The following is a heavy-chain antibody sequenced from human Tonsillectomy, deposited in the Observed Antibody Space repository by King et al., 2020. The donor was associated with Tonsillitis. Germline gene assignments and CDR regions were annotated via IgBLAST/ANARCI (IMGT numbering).Heavy chain of an antibody. V-gene: IGHV3-30-3*01. D-gene: IGHD1-26*01. CDR2: ISYDGSKK. CDR3: ARDLSGSRDC. J-gene: IGHJ3*01. CDR1: GFIFRTSG. Sequence: VQLVESGGGVVQPGRSLRLSCAASGFIFRTSGMHWVRQAPGKGLEWVAVISYDGSKKYYADSVKGRFTISRDNSKNTVYLQMNSLRVEETALYYCARDLSGSRDCWGQGTMVTVSS.